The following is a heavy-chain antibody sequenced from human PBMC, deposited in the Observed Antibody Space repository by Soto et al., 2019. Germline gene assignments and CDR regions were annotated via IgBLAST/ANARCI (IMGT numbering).Heavy chain of an antibody. Sequence: ASVKVSCKASGYTFTGYAMHWVRQAPGQRLEWMGWINANNGNTKYEQKFQGRVTMTRDTSTSTASMELSSLRSEDTAEYYCVLVGAQNWFDPWGQGTLVTVSS. J-gene: IGHJ5*02. CDR3: VLVGAQNWFDP. CDR2: INANNGNT. D-gene: IGHD3-3*02. CDR1: GYTFTGYA. V-gene: IGHV1-3*01.